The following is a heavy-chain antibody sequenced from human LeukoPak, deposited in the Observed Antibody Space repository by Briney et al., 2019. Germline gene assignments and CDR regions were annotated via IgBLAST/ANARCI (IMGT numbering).Heavy chain of an antibody. D-gene: IGHD3-16*01. CDR1: GGSINTYY. CDR2: IHYSGNT. V-gene: IGHV4-59*08. J-gene: IGHJ6*03. CDR3: ARISNPYNYYYMDV. Sequence: SETLSLTCTVSGGSINTYYWSWIRQPPGKGLEWIGYIHYSGNTNYNPSLKSRVTISVDTSKNQFSLKLSSVTAADTAVYYCARISNPYNYYYMDVWGKGTTVTVSS.